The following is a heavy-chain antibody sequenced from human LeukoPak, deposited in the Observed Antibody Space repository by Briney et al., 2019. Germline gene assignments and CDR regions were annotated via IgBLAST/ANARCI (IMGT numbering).Heavy chain of an antibody. Sequence: ASVKVSCKASGYTFTSYYMHWVRQAPGQGLEWMGIINPSGGSTSYAQKFQGRVTMTRDMSTSTVYMELSSLRSEDTAVYYCARVGYYDILTGYTPLDYWGQGTLVTVSS. CDR3: ARVGYYDILTGYTPLDY. V-gene: IGHV1-46*01. J-gene: IGHJ4*02. CDR2: INPSGGST. CDR1: GYTFTSYY. D-gene: IGHD3-9*01.